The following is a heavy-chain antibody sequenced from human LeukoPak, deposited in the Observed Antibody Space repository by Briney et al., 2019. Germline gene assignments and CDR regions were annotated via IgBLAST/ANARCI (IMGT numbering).Heavy chain of an antibody. CDR3: ASEGVPSLLGFDY. V-gene: IGHV1-2*02. D-gene: IGHD1-26*01. Sequence: ASVKVSCKASGYTFTGYYMHWVRQAPGQGLGWMGWINPNSGGTDYAQKFQGRVTLTRDTSISTLYMDLSGLRSDDAAVYYCASEGVPSLLGFDYWGQGSLVTVSS. CDR1: GYTFTGYY. CDR2: INPNSGGT. J-gene: IGHJ4*02.